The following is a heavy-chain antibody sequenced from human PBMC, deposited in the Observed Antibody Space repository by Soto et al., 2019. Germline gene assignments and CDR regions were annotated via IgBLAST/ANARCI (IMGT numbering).Heavy chain of an antibody. V-gene: IGHV1-8*01. J-gene: IGHJ5*02. CDR3: ARGVHPYYDFWSVYITDQYNWFDP. D-gene: IGHD3-3*01. Sequence: QVQLVQSGAEVKKPGASVKVSCKASGYTFTSYDINWVRQATGQGLEWMGWMNPNSGNTGYAQKFQGRVTMTRNTSISTAYMELSSLRSEDTAVYYCARGVHPYYDFWSVYITDQYNWFDPWGQGTLVTVSS. CDR1: GYTFTSYD. CDR2: MNPNSGNT.